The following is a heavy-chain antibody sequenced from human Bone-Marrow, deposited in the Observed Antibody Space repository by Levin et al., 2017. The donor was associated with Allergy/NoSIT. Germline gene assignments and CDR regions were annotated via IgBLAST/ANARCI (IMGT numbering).Heavy chain of an antibody. V-gene: IGHV3-49*03. CDR3: TRDTYHYDSSRYIRGDY. CDR2: IRSKVYGGTT. D-gene: IGHD3-22*01. J-gene: IGHJ4*02. CDR1: GFTFGDYA. Sequence: PGGSLRLSCTASGFTFGDYAMSWFRQAPGKGLEWVGFIRSKVYGGTTEFAASVKGRFTISRDDSESIAYLQMNSLKTEDTAVYFCTRDTYHYDSSRYIRGDYWGQGTLVTVSS.